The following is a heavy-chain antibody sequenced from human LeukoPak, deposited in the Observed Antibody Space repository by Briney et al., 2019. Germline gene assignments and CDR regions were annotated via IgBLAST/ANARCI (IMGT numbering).Heavy chain of an antibody. D-gene: IGHD2-15*01. Sequence: GVSLTLSCAASRFSFSTYPMSCVRHATERGLECVSGICGSGGTTDYADSVKGRFTISRDNSKDTLYLPMNSLRAEDTAVYYCAKPGASGDYDYWGQGTLVTVSS. CDR1: RFSFSTYP. J-gene: IGHJ4*02. V-gene: IGHV3-23*01. CDR2: ICGSGGTT. CDR3: AKPGASGDYDY.